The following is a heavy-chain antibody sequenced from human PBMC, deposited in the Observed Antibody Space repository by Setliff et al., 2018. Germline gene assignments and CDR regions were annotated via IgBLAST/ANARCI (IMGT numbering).Heavy chain of an antibody. Sequence: PSETLSLTCTVYGVSFSDYYWGWVRQSPGKGLDWIGEINHSGTTNYDPSLEGRISISVDTSKRQFSLKLSSVTAADMAVYYCARPHGGDYAFDIWGQGRMVT. CDR1: GVSFSDYY. D-gene: IGHD3-16*01. CDR3: ARPHGGDYAFDI. J-gene: IGHJ3*02. V-gene: IGHV4-34*01. CDR2: INHSGTT.